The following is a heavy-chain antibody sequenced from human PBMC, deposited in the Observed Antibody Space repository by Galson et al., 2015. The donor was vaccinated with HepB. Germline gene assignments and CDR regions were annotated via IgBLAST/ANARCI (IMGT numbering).Heavy chain of an antibody. V-gene: IGHV3-21*01. CDR2: ISSDPSYK. CDR1: GFVLSDYS. D-gene: IGHD3-22*01. CDR3: ATDLRVVSVTTEDFQH. J-gene: IGHJ1*01. Sequence: SLRLSCAASGFVLSDYSMNWVRQAPGKGLEWVSSISSDPSYKYYADSVKGRFTISRENAKNSLYLQMNNLGVEDTAVYYCATDLRVVSVTTEDFQHWGLGTLVTVSS.